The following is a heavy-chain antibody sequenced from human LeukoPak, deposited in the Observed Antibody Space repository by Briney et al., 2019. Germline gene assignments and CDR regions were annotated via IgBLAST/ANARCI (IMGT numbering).Heavy chain of an antibody. CDR3: AKDRGYSYGYYFDY. CDR1: GFTFSNSA. D-gene: IGHD5-18*01. J-gene: IGHJ4*02. V-gene: IGHV3-23*01. Sequence: GGSLRLSCAASGFTFSNSAMSWVRQPPGKGLQWVSSISAGGRTYYADSMKGRFTISRDNSKNTLYLQMNSLRAEDTAVYYCAKDRGYSYGYYFDYWGQGTLVTVSS. CDR2: ISAGGRT.